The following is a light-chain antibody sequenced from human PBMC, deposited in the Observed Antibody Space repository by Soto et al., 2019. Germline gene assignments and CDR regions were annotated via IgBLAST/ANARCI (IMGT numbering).Light chain of an antibody. CDR1: QNIDNN. CDR2: AAS. V-gene: IGKV1-39*01. CDR3: QQSSSSPPIT. Sequence: DIQLTQSPSSLSASLGDSVSISCRASQNIDNNLHWYLQKSGKAPEVLIYAASTLRDGVSLMFSGTGYGTEFTLTINNLQPEDFATYYCQQSSSSPPITFGQGTRL. J-gene: IGKJ5*01.